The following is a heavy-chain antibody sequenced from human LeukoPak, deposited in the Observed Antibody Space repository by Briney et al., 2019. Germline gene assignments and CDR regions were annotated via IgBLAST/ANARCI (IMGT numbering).Heavy chain of an antibody. CDR1: GFTFSGSA. Sequence: GGSLRLSCAASGFTFSGSAMPWVRQASGKGLEWVGRIRSKANSYATAYAASVKGRFTISRDDSKNTAYLQMNSLKTEDTAVYYCTYAGQSGYEYYCYYYGMDVWGQGTTVTVSS. J-gene: IGHJ6*02. CDR2: IRSKANSYAT. D-gene: IGHD3-3*01. V-gene: IGHV3-73*01. CDR3: TYAGQSGYEYYCYYYGMDV.